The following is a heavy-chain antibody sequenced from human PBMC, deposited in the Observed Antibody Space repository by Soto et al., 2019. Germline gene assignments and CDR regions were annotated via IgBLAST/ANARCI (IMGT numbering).Heavy chain of an antibody. D-gene: IGHD6-13*01. CDR3: AKAVYGSTRWFFDS. CDR2: VSGGDMT. V-gene: IGHV3-23*01. Sequence: GGSLRLSCAASGFAFYNYAMTWVRQAPGKGLEWVASVSGGDMTFYADSVKGRFTASRDNSQNTLYLQMSSLRVEDTALYYCAKAVYGSTRWFFDSWGQGTLVTVSS. CDR1: GFAFYNYA. J-gene: IGHJ4*02.